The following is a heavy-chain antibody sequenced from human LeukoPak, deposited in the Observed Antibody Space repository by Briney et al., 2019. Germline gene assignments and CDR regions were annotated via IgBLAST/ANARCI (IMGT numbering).Heavy chain of an antibody. CDR1: GGSISSSSYY. D-gene: IGHD3-22*01. CDR2: IYYSGST. J-gene: IGHJ3*02. V-gene: IGHV4-39*07. CDR3: ARDEMYYYDSSGYYARRSAFDI. Sequence: SGTLSLTCAVSGGSISSSSYYWGWIRQPPGKGLEWIGSIYYSGSTYYNPSLKSRVTISVDTSKNQFSLKLSSVTAADTAVYYCARDEMYYYDSSGYYARRSAFDIWGQGTMVTVSS.